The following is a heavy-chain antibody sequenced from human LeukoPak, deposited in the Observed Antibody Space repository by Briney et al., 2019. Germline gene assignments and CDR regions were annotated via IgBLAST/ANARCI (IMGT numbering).Heavy chain of an antibody. J-gene: IGHJ4*02. V-gene: IGHV4-39*07. D-gene: IGHD6-13*01. CDR2: IYYSWST. CDR1: GGSISSSSYY. CDR3: ARATLIAAAGPPPNFDC. Sequence: SETLSLTCTLSGGSISSSSYYWGWIRQPPGKGLAWIGSIYYSWSTYYNPFLKSRVTISVDTSKNQFSLKLSSVTAADTAVYYCARATLIAAAGPPPNFDCWGQGTLVTVSS.